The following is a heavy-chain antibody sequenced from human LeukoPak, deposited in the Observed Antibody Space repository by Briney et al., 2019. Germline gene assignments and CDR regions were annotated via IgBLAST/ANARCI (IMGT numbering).Heavy chain of an antibody. Sequence: ASVKVSCKASGYTFTGYYMHWVRQAPGQGLEWMGWISAYNGNTNYAQKLQGRVTMTRNTSISTAYMELSSLRSEDTAVYYCARDQTIFGVVPWGQGTLVTVSS. CDR3: ARDQTIFGVVP. D-gene: IGHD3-3*01. CDR2: ISAYNGNT. J-gene: IGHJ4*02. CDR1: GYTFTGYY. V-gene: IGHV1-2*02.